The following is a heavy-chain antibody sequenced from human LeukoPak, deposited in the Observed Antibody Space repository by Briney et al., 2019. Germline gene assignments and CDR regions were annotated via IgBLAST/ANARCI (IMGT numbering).Heavy chain of an antibody. CDR2: INPNSGGT. CDR1: GYIFNGYY. Sequence: VASVKVSCKASGYIFNGYYIHWVRQAPGQGLEWMGWINPNSGGTNYAQKFQGRVTMTRDTSIGTAYMEMSRLRYDDTAVYYCARGNSGWYNWFDPWGQGTLVTASS. D-gene: IGHD6-19*01. CDR3: ARGNSGWYNWFDP. J-gene: IGHJ5*02. V-gene: IGHV1-2*02.